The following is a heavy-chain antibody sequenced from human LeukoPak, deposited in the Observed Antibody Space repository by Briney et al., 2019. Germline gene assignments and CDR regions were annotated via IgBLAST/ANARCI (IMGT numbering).Heavy chain of an antibody. CDR3: ARSDRDLWYFDL. CDR2: VYYSGTT. J-gene: IGHJ2*01. Sequence: SETLSLTCTVSGGSISTYYWSWIRQPPGKGLEWIGYVYYSGTTNYKYKSSLTSRVTISVDTSKNQFSLRLSSVTAADTAVYYCARSDRDLWYFDLWGRGTLVTVSS. CDR1: GGSISTYY. V-gene: IGHV4-59*01.